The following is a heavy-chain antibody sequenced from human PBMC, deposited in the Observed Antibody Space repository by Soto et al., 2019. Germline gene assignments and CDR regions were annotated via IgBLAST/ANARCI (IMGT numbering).Heavy chain of an antibody. Sequence: VQSGPDLKRPGASMKVSCKASGYTFTRYGISWVRQAPGQGLEWMAWISPLKGRTQYSQKAQGRVTLSTDTSSNTAYMEKTTLRVDDTAVYYRAMDYGDRPAYFKHWGQGTLVTVS. CDR1: GYTFTRYG. D-gene: IGHD4-17*01. J-gene: IGHJ1*01. CDR3: AMDYGDRPAYFKH. CDR2: ISPLKGRT. V-gene: IGHV1-18*04.